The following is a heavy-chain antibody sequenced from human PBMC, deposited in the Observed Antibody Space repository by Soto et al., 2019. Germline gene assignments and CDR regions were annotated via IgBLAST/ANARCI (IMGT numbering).Heavy chain of an antibody. D-gene: IGHD6-13*01. V-gene: IGHV4-34*01. Sequence: SETLSLTCAVYGGSFSGYYWSWIRQPPGKGLEWIGEINHSGSTNYNPSLKIRVTISVDTSKNQFPLKLSSVTASDTAVCYCARRRGLNGQCSWPRYSYYNYYGMDVGGQGTTVTFSS. CDR3: ARRRGLNGQCSWPRYSYYNYYGMDV. CDR2: INHSGST. CDR1: GGSFSGYY. J-gene: IGHJ6*02.